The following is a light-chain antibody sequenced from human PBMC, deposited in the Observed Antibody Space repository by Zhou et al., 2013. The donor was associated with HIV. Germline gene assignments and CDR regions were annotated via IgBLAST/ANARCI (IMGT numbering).Light chain of an antibody. CDR2: LGS. CDR1: QSLLHSNGYNY. CDR3: MHTLQTPWT. J-gene: IGKJ1*01. Sequence: DIVMTQSPLSLPVTPGEPASISCRSSQSLLHSNGYNYLNWYLQKPGQSPQLLIYLGSNRASGVPDRFSGSGAGTDFTLKISRVEAEDVGVYYCMHTLQTPWTFGQGTKV. V-gene: IGKV2-28*01.